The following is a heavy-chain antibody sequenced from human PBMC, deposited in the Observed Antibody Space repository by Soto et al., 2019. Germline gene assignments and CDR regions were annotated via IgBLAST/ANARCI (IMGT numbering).Heavy chain of an antibody. CDR2: ISSSSSSTI. Sequence: GGSLRLSCAASGFTFSSYSMNWVRQAPGKGLEWVSYISSSSSSTIYYADSVKGRFTISRDNAKNSLYLQMNSLRAEDTAVYYCARDPLSTDILTGYHDYWGQGTLVTVSS. CDR1: GFTFSSYS. CDR3: ARDPLSTDILTGYHDY. J-gene: IGHJ4*02. D-gene: IGHD3-9*01. V-gene: IGHV3-48*04.